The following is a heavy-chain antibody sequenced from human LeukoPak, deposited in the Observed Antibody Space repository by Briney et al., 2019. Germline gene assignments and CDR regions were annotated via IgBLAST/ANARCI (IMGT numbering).Heavy chain of an antibody. CDR3: ARDGGEDIVLMVYAMRGAFDI. CDR2: IYYSGST. V-gene: IGHV4-59*12. Sequence: SETLSLTCTVSGGSISSYYWSWIRQPPGKGLEWIGYIYYSGSTYYNPSLKSRVTISVDTSKNQFSLKLSSVTAADTAVYYCARDGGEDIVLMVYAMRGAFDIWGQGTMVTVSS. D-gene: IGHD2-8*01. J-gene: IGHJ3*02. CDR1: GGSISSYY.